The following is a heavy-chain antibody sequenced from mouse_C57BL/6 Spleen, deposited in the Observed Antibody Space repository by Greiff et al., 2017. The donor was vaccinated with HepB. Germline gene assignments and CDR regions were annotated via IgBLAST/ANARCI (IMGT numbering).Heavy chain of an antibody. D-gene: IGHD1-1*01. CDR3: ARPDGSSYDYAMDY. J-gene: IGHJ4*01. V-gene: IGHV5-9*01. CDR1: GFTFSSYT. Sequence: EVKLVESGGGLVKPGGSLKLSCAASGFTFSSYTMSWVRQTPEKRLEWVATISGGGGNTYYPDSVKGRFTISRDNAKNTLYLQMSSLRSEDTALYYCARPDGSSYDYAMDYWGQGTSVTVSS. CDR2: ISGGGGNT.